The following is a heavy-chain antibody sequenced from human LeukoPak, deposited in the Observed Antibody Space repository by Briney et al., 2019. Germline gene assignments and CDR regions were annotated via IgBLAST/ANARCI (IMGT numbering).Heavy chain of an antibody. V-gene: IGHV4-39*07. CDR1: GGSISSSSYY. Sequence: SETLSLTCTVSGGSISSSSYYWGWIRQPPGKGLEWIGSIYHSGSTYYNPSLKSRVTISVDTSKNQFSLKLSSVTAADTAVYYCARGMYMDVWGKGTTVAVSS. CDR2: IYHSGST. CDR3: ARGMYMDV. J-gene: IGHJ6*03.